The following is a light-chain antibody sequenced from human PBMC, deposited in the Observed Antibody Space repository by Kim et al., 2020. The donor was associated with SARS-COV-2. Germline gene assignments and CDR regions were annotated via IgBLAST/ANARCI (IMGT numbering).Light chain of an antibody. J-gene: IGKJ5*01. CDR2: LGS. CDR1: QSLLHSTGYNY. CDR3: MQGLDTPPQIT. Sequence: SISCRSSQSLLHSTGYNYLDWYLQKPGQSPQLLIYLGSNRASGVPDRFSGSGSGTDFTLEISRVEAEDVGVYYCMQGLDTPPQITFGQGTRLEIK. V-gene: IGKV2-28*01.